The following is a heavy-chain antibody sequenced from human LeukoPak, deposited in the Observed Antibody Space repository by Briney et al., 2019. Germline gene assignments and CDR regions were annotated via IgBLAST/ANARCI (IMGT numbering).Heavy chain of an antibody. Sequence: GGSLRLSCAASGFTFSSYSMNWVRQAPGKGLEWVSYISSSSSTIYYADSVKGRFTISRDNAKNSLYLQMNSLRAEDTAVYYCAREPGIVPVMDVWGKGTTVTVSS. V-gene: IGHV3-48*01. CDR1: GFTFSSYS. CDR2: ISSSSSTI. D-gene: IGHD2-15*01. CDR3: AREPGIVPVMDV. J-gene: IGHJ6*04.